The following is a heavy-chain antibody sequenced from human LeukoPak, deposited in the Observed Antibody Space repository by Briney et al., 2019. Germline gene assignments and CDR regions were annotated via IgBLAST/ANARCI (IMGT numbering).Heavy chain of an antibody. CDR3: AHQPSGSYSIDY. V-gene: IGHV4-39*01. CDR2: FYYSGST. J-gene: IGHJ4*02. Sequence: SETLSLTCTVSGGSISSTTSSWGWIRQPPGKGLEWVGSFYYSGSTSFNPSLKSGVTISADMSKNQFSLKLSSVTAADTAVYYCAHQPSGSYSIDYWGQGTLVTVSS. D-gene: IGHD1-26*01. CDR1: GGSISSTTSS.